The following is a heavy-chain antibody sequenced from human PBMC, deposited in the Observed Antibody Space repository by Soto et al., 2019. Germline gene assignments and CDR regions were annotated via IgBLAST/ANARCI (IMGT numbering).Heavy chain of an antibody. J-gene: IGHJ4*02. D-gene: IGHD2-21*02. V-gene: IGHV4-59*01. CDR2: AYYSGST. CDR1: GGSISHYY. CDR3: ARDLTKRSMVTII. Sequence: SETLSLTCSVSGGSISHYYWSWIRQSPGKGLEWIGYAYYSGSTDYNPSLKSRVTISVDTSKNQFSLKLSSVTAADTAVYYCARDLTKRSMVTIIWGQGTLLTVST.